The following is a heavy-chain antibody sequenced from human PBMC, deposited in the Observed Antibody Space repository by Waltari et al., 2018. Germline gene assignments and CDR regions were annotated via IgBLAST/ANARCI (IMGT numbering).Heavy chain of an antibody. D-gene: IGHD5-18*01. J-gene: IGHJ5*02. V-gene: IGHV4-34*01. Sequence: QVQLQQWGAGLLKPSETLSLTCAVYVGSFSGYYWIWIRQPPGKGLEWIGEINHSGSTNYNPSLKSRVTISVDTSKNQFSLKLSSVTAADTAVYYCARGALQRKFDPWGQGTLVTVSS. CDR2: INHSGST. CDR1: VGSFSGYY. CDR3: ARGALQRKFDP.